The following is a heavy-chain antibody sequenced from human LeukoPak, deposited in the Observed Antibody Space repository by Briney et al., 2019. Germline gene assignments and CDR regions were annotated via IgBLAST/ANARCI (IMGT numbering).Heavy chain of an antibody. J-gene: IGHJ3*01. V-gene: IGHV1-58*01. CDR2: IVVGSGNT. CDR1: GFTFTSSA. Sequence: SVKVSCKASGFTFTSSAVQWVRQARGQRLERIGWIVVGSGNTNYAQKFQERVAITRDMSTSTVYMELSSLRSEDTAVYYCAAEGRPTVVTFRKGAVDLWGQGTMVTVSS. CDR3: AAEGRPTVVTFRKGAVDL. D-gene: IGHD4-23*01.